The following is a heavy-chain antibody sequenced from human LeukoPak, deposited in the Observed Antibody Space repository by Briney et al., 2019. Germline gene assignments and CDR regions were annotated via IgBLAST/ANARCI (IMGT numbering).Heavy chain of an antibody. V-gene: IGHV3-30*03. D-gene: IGHD2-21*02. CDR1: GFTFNSYN. J-gene: IGHJ4*03. Sequence: QAGGSLRLSCAASGFTFNSYNMNWVRQAPGKGLAWVAVISYDGRNKYYADSVKGRFTISRDNSKSMLYLQMNSLRDEDTAVYYCATGDCGGDCYSSYFDYWGQGPWSPSPQ. CDR3: ATGDCGGDCYSSYFDY. CDR2: ISYDGRNK.